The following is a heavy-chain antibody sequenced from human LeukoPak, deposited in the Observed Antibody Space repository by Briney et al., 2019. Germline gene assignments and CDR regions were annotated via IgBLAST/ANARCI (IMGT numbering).Heavy chain of an antibody. Sequence: AASVKVSCKASGYTFTSYDINWVRQATGQGLEWMGWMNPNSGNTGYAQKFQGRVTMTRNTSISTAYMELSSLRSEDTAVYYCARSFRIAVAGTMAYWGQGTLDTVSS. J-gene: IGHJ4*02. V-gene: IGHV1-8*01. CDR3: ARSFRIAVAGTMAY. CDR1: GYTFTSYD. D-gene: IGHD6-19*01. CDR2: MNPNSGNT.